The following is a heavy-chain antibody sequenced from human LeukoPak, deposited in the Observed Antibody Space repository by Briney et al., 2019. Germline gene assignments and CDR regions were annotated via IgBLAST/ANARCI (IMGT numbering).Heavy chain of an antibody. CDR1: GYTFTSYG. Sequence: ASVKVSCKASGYTFTSYGISWVRQAPGQGLECMVWISAYNGNTNYAQKLQGRVTMTTDTSPSTAYMELRSLRSDDTAVYYCARGAGNDYGDYPVEGDSWGQGTLVTVSS. D-gene: IGHD4-17*01. CDR3: ARGAGNDYGDYPVEGDS. J-gene: IGHJ5*01. CDR2: ISAYNGNT. V-gene: IGHV1-18*01.